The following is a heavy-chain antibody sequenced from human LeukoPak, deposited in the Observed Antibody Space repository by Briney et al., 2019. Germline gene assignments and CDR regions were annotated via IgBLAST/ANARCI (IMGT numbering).Heavy chain of an antibody. Sequence: GASVKVSCKASGGTFSSYAISWVRQAPGQGLEWMGGIIPIFGTANYAQKFQGRVTITADESTSTAYMELSSLRSEDTAVYYCARGLGGYCSSTSCPGGYWGQGTLVTVSS. D-gene: IGHD2-2*01. CDR2: IIPIFGTA. V-gene: IGHV1-69*13. J-gene: IGHJ4*02. CDR1: GGTFSSYA. CDR3: ARGLGGYCSSTSCPGGY.